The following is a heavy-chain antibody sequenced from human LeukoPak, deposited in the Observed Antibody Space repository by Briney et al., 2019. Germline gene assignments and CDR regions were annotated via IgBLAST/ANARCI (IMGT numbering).Heavy chain of an antibody. CDR2: IYTSGST. J-gene: IGHJ4*02. V-gene: IGHV4-4*07. Sequence: SETLSLTCTVSGGSISNFYWSWIRQPAGRGLEWIGRIYTSGSTTYNPSLKSRVTMSMDTSKNQFSLKLSSVTAADTAVYYCARGAQYNWNVYDYWGQGTLVTVSS. D-gene: IGHD1-20*01. CDR3: ARGAQYNWNVYDY. CDR1: GGSISNFY.